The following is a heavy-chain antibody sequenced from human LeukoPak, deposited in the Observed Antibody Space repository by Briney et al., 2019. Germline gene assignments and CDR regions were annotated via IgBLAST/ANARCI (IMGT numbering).Heavy chain of an antibody. V-gene: IGHV1-69*06. D-gene: IGHD3-10*01. J-gene: IGHJ4*02. CDR2: TIPIFGTA. Sequence: SVKVSCKASGGTFSSYAISWVRQAPGQGLEWMGGTIPIFGTANYAQKFQGRVTITADKSTSTAYMELSSLRSEDTAVYYCAREGGHGGYLDYWGQGTLVTVSS. CDR1: GGTFSSYA. CDR3: AREGGHGGYLDY.